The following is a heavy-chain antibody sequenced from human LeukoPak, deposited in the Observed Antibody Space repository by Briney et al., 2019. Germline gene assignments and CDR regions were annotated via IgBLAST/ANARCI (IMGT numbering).Heavy chain of an antibody. CDR2: IYQRGST. CDR3: ARDSGSSSPGGSSAFHI. J-gene: IGHJ3*02. CDR1: GGSLSSSNW. Sequence: PPETLSLTSAVSGGSLSSSNWWSWVRQPPGKGLGWIGEIYQRGSTNYNPTLKSRVTISVDKSKNQFTLKLSSVTAADTAVYYCARDSGSSSPGGSSAFHIWGQGTMVTVSS. D-gene: IGHD6-13*01. V-gene: IGHV4-4*03.